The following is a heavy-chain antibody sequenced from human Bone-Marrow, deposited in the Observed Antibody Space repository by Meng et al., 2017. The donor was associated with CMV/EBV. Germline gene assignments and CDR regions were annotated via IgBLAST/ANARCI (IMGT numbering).Heavy chain of an antibody. CDR1: GYTFTGYY. Sequence: ASVKVSCKASGYTFTGYYMHWVRQAPGQGLEWMGIINPSGGSTSYAPKFQGRVTMTRDTSTSTVYMELSSLRSEDTAVYYCARDGLVEYQRKGAFDIWGQGTMVTVSS. D-gene: IGHD2-2*01. CDR3: ARDGLVEYQRKGAFDI. CDR2: INPSGGST. J-gene: IGHJ3*02. V-gene: IGHV1-46*01.